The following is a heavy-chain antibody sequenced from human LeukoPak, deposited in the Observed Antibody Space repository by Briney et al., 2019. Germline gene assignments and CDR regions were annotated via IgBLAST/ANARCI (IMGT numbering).Heavy chain of an antibody. CDR1: GGSISSYY. Sequence: PSETLSLTCTASGGSISSYYWSWIRQPPGKGLEWIGYIYYSGSTNYNPSLKSRVTISVDTSKNQFSLKLSSVTAADTAVYYCARARRDGYNKTPDYWGQGTLVTVSS. D-gene: IGHD5-24*01. CDR3: ARARRDGYNKTPDY. J-gene: IGHJ4*02. V-gene: IGHV4-59*01. CDR2: IYYSGST.